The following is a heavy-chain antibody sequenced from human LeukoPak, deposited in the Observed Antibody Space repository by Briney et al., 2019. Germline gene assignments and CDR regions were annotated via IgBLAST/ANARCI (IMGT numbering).Heavy chain of an antibody. CDR3: ATPGVPYYYYYGMDV. V-gene: IGHV5-51*01. D-gene: IGHD3-10*01. CDR1: GYSFTTYW. J-gene: IGHJ6*02. Sequence: GESLKISCKGSGYSFTTYWIGWVRQMPGKGLEWMGIIYPGDSDTRYSPSFQGQVTISADKSISTAYLQWSSLKASDTAMYYCATPGVPYYYYYGMDVWGQGTTVTVSS. CDR2: IYPGDSDT.